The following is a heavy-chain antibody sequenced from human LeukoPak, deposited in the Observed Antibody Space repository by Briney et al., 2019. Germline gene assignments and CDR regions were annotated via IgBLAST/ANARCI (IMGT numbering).Heavy chain of an antibody. CDR2: ISSNGGST. Sequence: GGSLRLSCSASGFTFSSYAMHWVRQAPGKGLEYVSAISSNGGSTYYADSVKGRFTISRDNSKNTLYLQVSSLRAEDTAVYYCVKDAITMVRGVIFDAFDIWGQGTMVTVSS. D-gene: IGHD3-10*01. J-gene: IGHJ3*02. V-gene: IGHV3-64D*06. CDR3: VKDAITMVRGVIFDAFDI. CDR1: GFTFSSYA.